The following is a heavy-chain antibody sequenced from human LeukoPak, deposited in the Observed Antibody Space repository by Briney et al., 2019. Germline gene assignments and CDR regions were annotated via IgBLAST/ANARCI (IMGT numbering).Heavy chain of an antibody. J-gene: IGHJ3*02. CDR3: ARGGPYDFWSGYYTDAFDI. CDR1: GGSISSYY. Sequence: SETLSLTCTVSGGSISSYYWSWIRQPAGKGLEWIGRIYTSGSTNYNPSLKSRVTMSVDTSKNQFSLKLSSVTAADTAVHYCARGGPYDFWSGYYTDAFDIWGQGTMVTVSS. CDR2: IYTSGST. D-gene: IGHD3-3*01. V-gene: IGHV4-4*07.